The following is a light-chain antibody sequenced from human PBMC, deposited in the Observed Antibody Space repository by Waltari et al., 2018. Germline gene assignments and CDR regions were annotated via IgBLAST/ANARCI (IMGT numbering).Light chain of an antibody. CDR2: DAS. CDR3: QQSYSTPRYT. Sequence: QMTHSPSPLPPSLGERATITCRARENIDNYLNWYKKRPGKAPKLLIYDASSLQSGVPSRFSGSISETAFSLTISSLQPEEFATHYCQQSYSTPRYTFGQGTNLEIK. V-gene: IGKV1-39*01. J-gene: IGKJ2*01. CDR1: ENIDNY.